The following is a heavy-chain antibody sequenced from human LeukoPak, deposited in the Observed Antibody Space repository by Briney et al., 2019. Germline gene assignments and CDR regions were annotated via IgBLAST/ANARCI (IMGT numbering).Heavy chain of an antibody. V-gene: IGHV3-30*18. CDR3: AKDRASFGFGYYFDY. D-gene: IGHD3-3*01. CDR1: GFTFSSYG. J-gene: IGHJ4*02. Sequence: GRSLRLSCAASGFTFSSYGMHWVRQAPGKGLEWVAVISYDGSNKYYADSVKGRFTISRDNSKNTLYLQMNSLRAEDTAVYYCAKDRASFGFGYYFDYWGQGTLVTVSS. CDR2: ISYDGSNK.